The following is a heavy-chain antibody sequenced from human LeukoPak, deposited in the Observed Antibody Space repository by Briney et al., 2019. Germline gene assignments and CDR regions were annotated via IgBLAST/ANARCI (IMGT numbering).Heavy chain of an antibody. CDR1: GFSFSSNW. J-gene: IGHJ4*02. Sequence: GGSLRLSCAASGFSFSSNWMSWVRQAPGKGLEWVANIKRDGSEKYYVDSVKGRFTISRDNAKNSLYLQMNSLRAEDTAVYYCARGYYYDSSGYYLNNWGQGTLVTVSS. CDR3: ARGYYYDSSGYYLNN. CDR2: IKRDGSEK. V-gene: IGHV3-7*04. D-gene: IGHD3-22*01.